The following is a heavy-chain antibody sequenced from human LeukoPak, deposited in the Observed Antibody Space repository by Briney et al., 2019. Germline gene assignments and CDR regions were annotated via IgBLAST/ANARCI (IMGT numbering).Heavy chain of an antibody. CDR3: AIQITMIVVVPYFDY. D-gene: IGHD3-22*01. CDR2: IGSSGSTI. J-gene: IGHJ4*02. Sequence: PGGSLRLSCAASGLTFSDYYMTWIRQAPGKGLEWVAYIGSSGSTIYSADSGKGRFTVSRDNAKNSLFLHMNSLRAEDTAIYYCAIQITMIVVVPYFDYWGQGTLVTVPS. V-gene: IGHV3-11*04. CDR1: GLTFSDYY.